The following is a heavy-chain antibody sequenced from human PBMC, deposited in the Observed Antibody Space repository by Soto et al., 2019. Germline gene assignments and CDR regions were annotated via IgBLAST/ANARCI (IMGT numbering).Heavy chain of an antibody. CDR1: GFTFSSYS. D-gene: IGHD3-10*01. V-gene: IGHV3-21*06. CDR2: ISSSSIYT. CDR3: ARDFKESQYYYYCMDV. Sequence: EVQLVESGGGLVKPGGSLRLSCVVSGFTFSSYSMNWVRQAPGKGLEWVSSISSSSIYTYYADSVKGRFTISRDNDKNSVYLQMNSLSAEDTAVYYCARDFKESQYYYYCMDVWGKGTTVTVSS. J-gene: IGHJ6*03.